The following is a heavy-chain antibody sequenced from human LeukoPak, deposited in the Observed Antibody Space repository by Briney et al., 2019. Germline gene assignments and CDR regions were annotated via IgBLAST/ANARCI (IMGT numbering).Heavy chain of an antibody. D-gene: IGHD2/OR15-2a*01. CDR1: GYTFTSYD. J-gene: IGHJ4*02. CDR2: MNPNSGNT. CDR3: ARASSRGWTRIPKADFDY. V-gene: IGHV1-8*01. Sequence: GASVKVSCKASGYTFTSYDINWVRQATGQGLEWMGWMNPNSGNTGYAQKFQGRVTMTRNTSISTAYMELSSLRSEDTAVYYCARASSRGWTRIPKADFDYWGQGTLVTVSS.